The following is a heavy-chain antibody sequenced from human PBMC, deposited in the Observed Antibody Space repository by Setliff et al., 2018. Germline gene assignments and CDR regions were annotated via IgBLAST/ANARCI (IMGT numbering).Heavy chain of an antibody. CDR1: GFTFSRYW. CDR2: IKQDGSEK. D-gene: IGHD3-3*01. V-gene: IGHV3-7*01. J-gene: IGHJ6*02. Sequence: GGSLRLSCAASGFTFSRYWMSWVRQAPGKGLEWVANIKQDGSEKYYVDSVKDRFTISRDNAKNTLYLQMNSLRAEDTAVYYCAREVNDNFWSGYLYYYGMDVWGQGTTVTVSS. CDR3: AREVNDNFWSGYLYYYGMDV.